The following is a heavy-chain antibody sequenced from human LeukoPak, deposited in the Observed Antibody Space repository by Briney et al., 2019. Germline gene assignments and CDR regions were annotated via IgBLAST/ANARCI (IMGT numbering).Heavy chain of an antibody. CDR2: IIPILGIA. J-gene: IGHJ4*02. Sequence: GASVKFSRKASGGTFSSYAISWVRQAPGQGLEWMGRIIPILGIANYAQKFQGRVTITADKSTSTAYMELSSLRSEDTAVYYCARDIAVAGTDYLDYWGQGTLVTVSS. CDR3: ARDIAVAGTDYLDY. D-gene: IGHD6-19*01. V-gene: IGHV1-69*04. CDR1: GGTFSSYA.